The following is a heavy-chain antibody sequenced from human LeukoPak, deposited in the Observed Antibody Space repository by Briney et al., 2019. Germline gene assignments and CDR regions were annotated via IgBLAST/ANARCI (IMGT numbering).Heavy chain of an antibody. CDR3: ARPPSGSRLLDAFDI. D-gene: IGHD1-26*01. J-gene: IGHJ3*02. CDR2: ISSSSSYV. V-gene: IGHV3-21*01. Sequence: PGGSLRLSCAASGFTFSSYSMNWVRQAPGKGLEWVSSISSSSSYVYYADSVKGRFTISRDNAKNSLYLQMNSLRAEDTAVYYCARPPSGSRLLDAFDIWGQGTMVTVSS. CDR1: GFTFSSYS.